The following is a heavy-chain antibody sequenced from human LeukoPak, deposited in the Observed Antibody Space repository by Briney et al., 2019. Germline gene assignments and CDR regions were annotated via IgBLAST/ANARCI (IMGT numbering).Heavy chain of an antibody. J-gene: IGHJ4*02. CDR2: MSPDGTEK. V-gene: IGHV3-7*01. CDR3: ARRTNYLAFDY. Sequence: GGSLRLSCAASGFTFSGSWMSWVRQTPEKGLEWVANMSPDGTEKYYVDSVKGRFTISRDNAKNSLYLQMNSLRAEDTAVYYCARRTNYLAFDYWGQGTLVTVSS. CDR1: GFTFSGSW. D-gene: IGHD4/OR15-4a*01.